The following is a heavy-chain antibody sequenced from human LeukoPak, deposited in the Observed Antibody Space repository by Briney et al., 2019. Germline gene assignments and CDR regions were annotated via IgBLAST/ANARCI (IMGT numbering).Heavy chain of an antibody. CDR1: GFTFTSYG. D-gene: IGHD6-19*01. Sequence: KTGGSLRLSCAASGFTFTSYGMTWVRQAPGKGLEWVSSISSSSSYIYYSDSVKGRLTISRDNAKNSLYLQMNSLKADDTAVYYCTRGAGTGWRFDSWGQGTLVTVSS. CDR3: TRGAGTGWRFDS. J-gene: IGHJ4*02. CDR2: ISSSSSYI. V-gene: IGHV3-21*01.